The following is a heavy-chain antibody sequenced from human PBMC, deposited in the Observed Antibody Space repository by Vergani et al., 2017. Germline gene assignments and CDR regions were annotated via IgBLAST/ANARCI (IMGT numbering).Heavy chain of an antibody. CDR2: ISAYNGNT. D-gene: IGHD3-3*01. J-gene: IGHJ4*02. CDR1: GYTFTSYG. V-gene: IGHV1-18*01. CDR3: ARDGGFWSGYLISRIDY. Sequence: QVQLVQSGAEVKKPGASVKVSCKASGYTFTSYGISWVRQAPGQGLEWMGWISAYNGNTNYAQKLQGRVTMTTDKSTSTGYMELRSLRSDDTAVYYCARDGGFWSGYLISRIDYWGQGTLVTVSS.